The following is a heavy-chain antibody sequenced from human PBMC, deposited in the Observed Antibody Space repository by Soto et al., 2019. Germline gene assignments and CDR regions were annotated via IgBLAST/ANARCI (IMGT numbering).Heavy chain of an antibody. J-gene: IGHJ4*02. Sequence: QVQLVQSGAEVKKPGASVKVSCKASGYTFTSYGISWVRQAPGQGLEWMGWISAYNGNTNYAQKFQGRVTMTRDTSISTAYMELSRLRSDDTAVYYCARDDCSGGSCDYYFDYWGQGTLVTVSS. CDR2: ISAYNGNT. CDR1: GYTFTSYG. V-gene: IGHV1-18*04. CDR3: ARDDCSGGSCDYYFDY. D-gene: IGHD2-15*01.